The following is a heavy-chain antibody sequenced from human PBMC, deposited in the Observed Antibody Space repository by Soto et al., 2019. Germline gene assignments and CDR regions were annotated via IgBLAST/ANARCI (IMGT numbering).Heavy chain of an antibody. V-gene: IGHV4-59*01. Sequence: SETLSLTCTVSGCSISSYYWSWIRQPPGKGLEWIGYIYYSGSTNYNPSLKSRVTISVDTSKSQFSLKLSSVTAADTAVYYCARAFYCSSTSCPYYYYYYYMDVWGKGTTVTVSS. D-gene: IGHD2-2*01. J-gene: IGHJ6*03. CDR3: ARAFYCSSTSCPYYYYYYYMDV. CDR2: IYYSGST. CDR1: GCSISSYY.